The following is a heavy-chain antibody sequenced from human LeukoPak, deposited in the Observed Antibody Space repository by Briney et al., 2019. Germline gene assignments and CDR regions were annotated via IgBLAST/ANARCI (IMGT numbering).Heavy chain of an antibody. CDR1: GGTFSSYA. D-gene: IGHD6-6*01. V-gene: IGHV1-69*01. CDR3: ARALPKGQLDYYYCYMDV. CDR2: IIPIFGTA. Sequence: SVKVSCKASGGTFSSYAISWVRQAPGQGLEWMGGIIPIFGTANYAQKFQGRVTITADESTSTAYMELSSLRSEDTAVYYCARALPKGQLDYYYCYMDVWGKGTTVTVSS. J-gene: IGHJ6*03.